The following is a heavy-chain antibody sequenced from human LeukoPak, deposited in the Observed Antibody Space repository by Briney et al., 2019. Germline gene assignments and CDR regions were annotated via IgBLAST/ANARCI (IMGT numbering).Heavy chain of an antibody. Sequence: GGSLRLSCAASGFTFSSYWMSWLRQAPGKGLEWVANIKQDGSEKYYVDSVKGRFTISRDNAKNSLYLQMNSLRAEDTAVYYCARDLVMVIAHYYYYYMDVWGKGTTVTVSS. V-gene: IGHV3-7*01. J-gene: IGHJ6*03. CDR3: ARDLVMVIAHYYYYYMDV. D-gene: IGHD2-21*01. CDR1: GFTFSSYW. CDR2: IKQDGSEK.